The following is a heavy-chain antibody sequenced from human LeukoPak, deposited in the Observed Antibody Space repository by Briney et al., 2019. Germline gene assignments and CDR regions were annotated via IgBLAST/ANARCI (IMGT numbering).Heavy chain of an antibody. J-gene: IGHJ4*02. CDR2: LRGNGDT. D-gene: IGHD1-1*01. Sequence: GGSLTLSCAASGFTFSSYAMSWVREAPARGLEWVSSLRGNGDTFYADSVKGRFTLSRDESRNTVYLQLNNLRVEDTAVYYCAKASWVSNGDAVLWGQGTVVTVSS. CDR3: AKASWVSNGDAVL. V-gene: IGHV3-23*01. CDR1: GFTFSSYA.